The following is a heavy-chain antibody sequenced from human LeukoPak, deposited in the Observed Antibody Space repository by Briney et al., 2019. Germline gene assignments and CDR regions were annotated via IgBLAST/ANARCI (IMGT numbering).Heavy chain of an antibody. CDR3: ARGLIVGATTVFDY. CDR1: GYTFTSYA. CDR2: INTNTGNP. J-gene: IGHJ4*02. Sequence: ASVKVSCKTSGYTFTSYAISWVRQAPGQGLEWMGWINTNTGNPTYAQGFAGRYVFSLDTSVSTAYLQISSLKAEDTAVYYCARGLIVGATTVFDYWGQGTLVTVSS. D-gene: IGHD1-26*01. V-gene: IGHV7-4-1*02.